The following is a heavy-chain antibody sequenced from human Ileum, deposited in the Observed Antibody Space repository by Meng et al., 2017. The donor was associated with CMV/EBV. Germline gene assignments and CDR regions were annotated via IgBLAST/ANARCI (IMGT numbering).Heavy chain of an antibody. D-gene: IGHD2-2*01. J-gene: IGHJ6*02. V-gene: IGHV3-64*02. Sequence: GESLKISCAASGFTFSTYAMHWVRQAPGKGLEYVSAITSNRDTTYYADSAKGRFTISRDNSKNTLYLQMGSLRAEDMAVYYCARDKSTYYFYALDVWGQGTMVTVSS. CDR1: GFTFSTYA. CDR3: ARDKSTYYFYALDV. CDR2: ITSNRDTT.